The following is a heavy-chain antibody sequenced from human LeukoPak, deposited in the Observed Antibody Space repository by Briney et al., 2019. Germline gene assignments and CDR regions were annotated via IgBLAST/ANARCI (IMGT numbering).Heavy chain of an antibody. CDR3: ARVLRYCSGGSCYRHYYYYMDV. CDR1: GFTFSDYY. V-gene: IGHV3-11*01. D-gene: IGHD2-15*01. J-gene: IGHJ6*03. Sequence: PGGSLRLSCAASGFTFSDYYMSWIRQAPGKGLEWVSYISSSGSTIYYADSVKGRFTISRDNAKNSLYLQVNSLRAEDTAVYYCARVLRYCSGGSCYRHYYYYMDVWGKGTTVTISS. CDR2: ISSSGSTI.